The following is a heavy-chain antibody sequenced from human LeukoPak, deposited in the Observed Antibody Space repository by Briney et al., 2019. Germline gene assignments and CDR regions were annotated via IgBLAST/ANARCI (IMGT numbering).Heavy chain of an antibody. CDR1: GYTFTSYG. D-gene: IGHD3-16*01. V-gene: IGHV1-18*01. Sequence: ASVKVSCKASGYTFTSYGISWVRQAPGQGLEWLGRVSGYNGNTDYAQKFQGRVTMTTDRSTNTVYMELRSLRSDDTAVYYCARDRPVMITFGGVIIAAYWGQGTLVTVSS. J-gene: IGHJ4*02. CDR2: VSGYNGNT. CDR3: ARDRPVMITFGGVIIAAY.